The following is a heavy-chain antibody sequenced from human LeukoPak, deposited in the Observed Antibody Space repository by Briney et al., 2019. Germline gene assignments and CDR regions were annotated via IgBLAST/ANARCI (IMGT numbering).Heavy chain of an antibody. CDR1: GFTVSSNY. V-gene: IGHV3-66*01. J-gene: IGHJ4*02. CDR3: ARDDTAVAGQDY. CDR2: IYNGGGT. Sequence: GGSLRLSCAASGFTVSSNYMSWVRQAPGKGLEWVAVIYNGGGTYYADSVKGRFAISRDNSKNTLYLQINSLRVEDTAIYYCARDDTAVAGQDYWGQGTLVTVS. D-gene: IGHD6-19*01.